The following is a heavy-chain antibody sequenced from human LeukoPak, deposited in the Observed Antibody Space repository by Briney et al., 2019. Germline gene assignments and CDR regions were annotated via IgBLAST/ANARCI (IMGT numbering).Heavy chain of an antibody. CDR1: GGSIISSNYY. J-gene: IGHJ4*02. V-gene: IGHV4-39*01. D-gene: IGHD3-3*01. CDR3: ASTLRFLPYRRFDY. CDR2: IYQSGSGSS. Sequence: SETLSLTCSVSGGSIISSNYYWDWIRQPPGKGLEWIGSIYQSGSGSSYYNPSLKSRVTIFGDTSKNQFFLRLSSVTAADTAVYYCASTLRFLPYRRFDYWGQGTLVTVPS.